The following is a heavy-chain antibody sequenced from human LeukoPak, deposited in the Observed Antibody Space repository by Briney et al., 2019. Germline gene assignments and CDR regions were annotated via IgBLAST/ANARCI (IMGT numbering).Heavy chain of an antibody. J-gene: IGHJ6*03. Sequence: PGGSLRLSCAASGFTFSSYAMHWVRQAPGKGLEWVAVISYDGSNKYYADSVKGRFTISRDNSKNTLYLQMNSLRAEDTAVYYCARVYNWNLYYYYMDVWGKGTTVTVSS. CDR1: GFTFSSYA. V-gene: IGHV3-30*04. CDR2: ISYDGSNK. CDR3: ARVYNWNLYYYYMDV. D-gene: IGHD1-20*01.